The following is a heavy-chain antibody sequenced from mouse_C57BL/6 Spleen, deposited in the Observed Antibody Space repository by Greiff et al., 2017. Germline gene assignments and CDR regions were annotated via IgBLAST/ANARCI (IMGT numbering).Heavy chain of an antibody. Sequence: VQLQQPGAELVKPGASVQLSCKASGYTFTSYWMHWVKQRPGQGLEWIGMIHPNSGSTNYNEKFKSKATLPVDKSSSTAYMQLSSLTSEDSAVYYCSRMGITTVVAPLYEGDWGQGTSVTVSS. D-gene: IGHD1-1*01. CDR1: GYTFTSYW. CDR2: IHPNSGST. CDR3: SRMGITTVVAPLYEGD. V-gene: IGHV1-64*01. J-gene: IGHJ4*01.